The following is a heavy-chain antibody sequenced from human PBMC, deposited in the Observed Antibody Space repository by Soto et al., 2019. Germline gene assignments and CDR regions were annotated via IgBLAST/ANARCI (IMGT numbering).Heavy chain of an antibody. CDR2: SRNKDHSYST. V-gene: IGHV3-72*01. CDR3: VRGYRGFDN. CDR1: GFTFSDHY. Sequence: GGSLRLSCAVSGFTFSDHYMDWVRQAPGKGLEWVGRSRNKDHSYSTEYAASVKGRFTISRDDSESSLCLHMNSLKAEDTAVYYCVRGYRGFDNWGQGTLVTVSS. D-gene: IGHD3-10*01. J-gene: IGHJ4*02.